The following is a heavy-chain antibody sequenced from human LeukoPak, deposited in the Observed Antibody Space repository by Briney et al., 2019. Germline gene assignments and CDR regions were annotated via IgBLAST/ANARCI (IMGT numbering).Heavy chain of an antibody. CDR1: GGSFSDYY. CDR2: INHSVST. J-gene: IGHJ6*03. D-gene: IGHD2-15*01. CDR3: ARMRGGGIGYHYYVDV. Sequence: PSETLSLTCAVYGGSFSDYYWSWIRQPPGEGLEWIGEINHSVSTNYNPSLKSRVSISVGTSKNQFSLKLTSVTAADTAVYYCARMRGGGIGYHYYVDVWGKGTTVIVSS. V-gene: IGHV4-34*01.